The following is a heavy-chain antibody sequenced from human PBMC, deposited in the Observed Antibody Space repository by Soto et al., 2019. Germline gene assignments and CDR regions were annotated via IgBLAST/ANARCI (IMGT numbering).Heavy chain of an antibody. J-gene: IGHJ4*02. CDR2: IYYSGST. CDR1: GDSISSSSYY. D-gene: IGHD3-22*01. CDR3: ARGLYYYDSSGDFDY. V-gene: IGHV4-61*01. Sequence: PSETLSLTCIVSGDSISSSSYYWSWIRQPPGKGLEWIGYIYYSGSTNYNPSLKSRVTISVDTSKNQFSLKLSSVTAADTAVYYCARGLYYYDSSGDFDYWGQGTLVTVSS.